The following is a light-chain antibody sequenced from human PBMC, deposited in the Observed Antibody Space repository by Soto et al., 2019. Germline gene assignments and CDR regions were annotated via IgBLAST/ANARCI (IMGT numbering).Light chain of an antibody. CDR3: QLYTSYPWT. J-gene: IGKJ1*01. CDR1: QSISIW. V-gene: IGKV1-5*03. CDR2: KSS. Sequence: DIPMTQSPSTLSASEGERVILTCRASQSISIWLAWYQQRPGTAPKLLIYKSSTLQSGIPSRFSGSGSGTEFTLTISSLQPDDFATYYCQLYTSYPWTFGQGTRVEIK.